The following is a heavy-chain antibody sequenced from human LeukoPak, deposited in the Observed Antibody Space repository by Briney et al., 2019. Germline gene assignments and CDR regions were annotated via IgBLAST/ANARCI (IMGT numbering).Heavy chain of an antibody. CDR1: GGSFSGYY. D-gene: IGHD3-22*01. CDR3: ARGNYYDSSGYYYIRRVRPKYNWFDP. V-gene: IGHV4-34*01. J-gene: IGHJ5*02. Sequence: SETLSLTCAVYGGSFSGYYWSWIRQPPGKGLEWIGEINHSGSTNYNPSLKSRVTISVDTSKNQFSLKLSSVTAADTAVYYCARGNYYDSSGYYYIRRVRPKYNWFDPWGQGTLVTVSS. CDR2: INHSGST.